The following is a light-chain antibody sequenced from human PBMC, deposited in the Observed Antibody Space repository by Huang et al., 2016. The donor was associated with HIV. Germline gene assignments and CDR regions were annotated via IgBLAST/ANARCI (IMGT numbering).Light chain of an antibody. CDR1: QTVSEH. CDR3: HQYYTLPRT. V-gene: IGKV3-15*01. Sequence: EILLTQSPATLSVSPGARATLSCRASQTVSEHLAWFQQRPGQAPRLLIYGASNRATGIPDRFSGSGSGTEFSLTITSLQSDDFALYFCHQYYTLPRTFGQGTKVEVK. J-gene: IGKJ1*01. CDR2: GAS.